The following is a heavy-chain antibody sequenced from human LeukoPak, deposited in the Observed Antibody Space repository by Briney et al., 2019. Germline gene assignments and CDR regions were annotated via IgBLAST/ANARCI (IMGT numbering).Heavy chain of an antibody. Sequence: SEALSLTCTVLGGPLNSYYWRWIRPPARKGLQWIGHIFYSGSTNYNPSLKSRVTISMDTSKTQFSLKLTSVTAADTAVYYCARAKWGYAFEIWGQGTMVTVSS. CDR3: ARAKWGYAFEI. D-gene: IGHD7-27*01. CDR1: GGPLNSYY. V-gene: IGHV4-59*01. J-gene: IGHJ3*02. CDR2: IFYSGST.